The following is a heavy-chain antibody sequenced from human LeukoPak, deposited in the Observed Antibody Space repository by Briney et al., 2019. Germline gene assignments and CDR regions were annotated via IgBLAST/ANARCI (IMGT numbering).Heavy chain of an antibody. CDR1: GFTFSSYA. D-gene: IGHD6-13*01. CDR2: ISYDGSNK. Sequence: TGGSLRLSCAASGFTFSSYAMHWVRQAPGKGLEWVAVISYDGSNKYYADSVKGRFTISRDNSKNTLYLQMNSLRAEDTAVYYCARARNIAAAGTKDYWGQGTLVTVSS. CDR3: ARARNIAAAGTKDY. J-gene: IGHJ4*02. V-gene: IGHV3-30-3*01.